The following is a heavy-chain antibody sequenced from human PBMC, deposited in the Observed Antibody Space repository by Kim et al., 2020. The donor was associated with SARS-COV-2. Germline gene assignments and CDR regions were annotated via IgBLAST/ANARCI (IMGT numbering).Heavy chain of an antibody. CDR3: AREGAYDSSGYEGFFPSPIDY. V-gene: IGHV3-21*01. CDR2: ISSSSSYI. Sequence: GGSLRLSCAASGFTFSSYSMNWVRQAPGKGLEWVSSISSSSSYIYYADSVKGRFTISRDNAKNSLYLQMNSLRAEDTAVYYCAREGAYDSSGYEGFFPSPIDYWGQGTLVTVSS. CDR1: GFTFSSYS. J-gene: IGHJ4*02. D-gene: IGHD3-22*01.